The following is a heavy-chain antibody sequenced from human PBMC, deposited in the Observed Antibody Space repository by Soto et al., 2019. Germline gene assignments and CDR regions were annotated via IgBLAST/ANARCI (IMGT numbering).Heavy chain of an antibody. V-gene: IGHV3-23*01. CDR3: AKSAMVRGGGWFDP. CDR2: ISGSGGIT. J-gene: IGHJ5*02. D-gene: IGHD3-10*01. CDR1: GFTFSSYA. Sequence: EVQLLESGGGLVQPGGSLRLSCAASGFTFSSYAMSWVRQAPGKGLEWVSDISGSGGITYYADSVKGRFTISRDNAKNTLYLQMNSLRAEDTAVYYCAKSAMVRGGGWFDPWGQGTLVTVSS.